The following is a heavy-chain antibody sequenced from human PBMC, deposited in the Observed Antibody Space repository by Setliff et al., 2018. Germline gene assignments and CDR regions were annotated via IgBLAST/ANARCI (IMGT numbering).Heavy chain of an antibody. Sequence: PSETLSLTCTVSGSSISSGDYYWSWIRQPPGKGLEFVGYIYYSGSTYYNPSLKSRVTISIDTSKNQFSLKVNSVTAADTAVYYCASAPLLYSDSSGLSGTFDIWGQGTMVTVSS. CDR1: GSSISSGDYY. J-gene: IGHJ3*02. V-gene: IGHV4-30-4*08. CDR2: IYYSGST. CDR3: ASAPLLYSDSSGLSGTFDI. D-gene: IGHD3-22*01.